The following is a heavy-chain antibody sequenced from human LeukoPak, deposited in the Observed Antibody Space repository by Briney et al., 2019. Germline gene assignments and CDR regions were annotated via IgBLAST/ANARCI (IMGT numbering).Heavy chain of an antibody. CDR2: IHYSGTS. J-gene: IGHJ4*02. D-gene: IGHD2-15*01. V-gene: IGHV4-30-4*08. CDR1: GGSISSADYY. Sequence: SETQSLTCTVSGGSISSADYYWTWIRQPPGKGLEWIGYIHYSGTSDYNPSLKSRVTISLDTSKNQFSLNLSSVSAADTAVYYCAKGYWGTSGCHFDYWGQGTLVTVSS. CDR3: AKGYWGTSGCHFDY.